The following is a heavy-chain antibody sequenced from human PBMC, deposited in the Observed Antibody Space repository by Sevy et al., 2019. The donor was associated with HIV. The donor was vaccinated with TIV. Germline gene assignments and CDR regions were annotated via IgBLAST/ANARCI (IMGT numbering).Heavy chain of an antibody. CDR1: GFTFSSYC. Sequence: GGSLRISCAASGFTFSSYCMSWVRQAPGKGLEWVANIKQDGSEKYYVDSVKGRFTISRDNAKNSLYLQMNSLRAEDTAVYYCVRVAGSGSYYMGYYYYMDVWGKGTTVTVSS. D-gene: IGHD3-10*01. V-gene: IGHV3-7*03. CDR2: IKQDGSEK. CDR3: VRVAGSGSYYMGYYYYMDV. J-gene: IGHJ6*03.